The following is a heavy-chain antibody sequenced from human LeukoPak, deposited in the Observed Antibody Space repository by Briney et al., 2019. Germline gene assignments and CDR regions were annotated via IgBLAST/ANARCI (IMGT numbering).Heavy chain of an antibody. D-gene: IGHD3-10*01. Sequence: GGSLRLSCEASGFTFGTFWMSWVRQAPGEGLEWVANINQGGSQKNYVDSVRGRFTIDRDDAKNSLYLQMNSLRAEDTAVYYCAREIMVRGVIGLYYYYYMDVWGKGTTVTVSS. J-gene: IGHJ6*03. CDR1: GFTFGTFW. V-gene: IGHV3-7*01. CDR2: INQGGSQK. CDR3: AREIMVRGVIGLYYYYYMDV.